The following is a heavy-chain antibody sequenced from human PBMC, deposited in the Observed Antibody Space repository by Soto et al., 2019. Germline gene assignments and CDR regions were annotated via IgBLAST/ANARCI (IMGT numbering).Heavy chain of an antibody. CDR1: GGSISSSSYY. D-gene: IGHD2-15*01. V-gene: IGHV4-39*01. CDR3: ARRVARRTRSYYYYGMDV. J-gene: IGHJ6*02. CDR2: IYYSGST. Sequence: PSETLSLTCTVSGGSISSSSYYWGWIRQPPGKGLEWIGSIYYSGSTYYNPSLKSRVTISVDTSKNQFSLKLSSVTAADTAVYYCARRVARRTRSYYYYGMDVWGQGTTVTVSS.